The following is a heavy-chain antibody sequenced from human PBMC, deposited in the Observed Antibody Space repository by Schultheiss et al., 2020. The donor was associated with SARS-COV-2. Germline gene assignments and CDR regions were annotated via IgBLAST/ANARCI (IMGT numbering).Heavy chain of an antibody. CDR2: IYTSGST. V-gene: IGHV4-61*02. CDR3: ARDRVAAAGIDAFDI. Sequence: SETLSLTCTVSGGSISSGSYYWSWIRQPAGKGLEWIGRIYTSGSTNYNPSLKSRVTISVDTSKNQFSLKLSSVTAADTAVYYCARDRVAAAGIDAFDIWGQGTMVTVSS. D-gene: IGHD6-13*01. CDR1: GGSISSGSYY. J-gene: IGHJ3*02.